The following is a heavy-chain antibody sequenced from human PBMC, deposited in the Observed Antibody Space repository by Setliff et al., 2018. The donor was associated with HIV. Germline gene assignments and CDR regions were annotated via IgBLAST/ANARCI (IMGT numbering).Heavy chain of an antibody. CDR1: GGSISSGGYY. CDR3: ARESRNDFWSGYYRTFDI. J-gene: IGHJ3*02. V-gene: IGHV4-31*03. CDR2: IYYSGST. D-gene: IGHD3-3*01. Sequence: PSETLSLTCTVSGGSISSGGYYWSWIRQHPGKGLEWIGYIYYSGSTYYNPSLKSRVTISVDTSKNQFSLKLSSVTAVDTAMYFCARESRNDFWSGYYRTFDIWGQGTMVTVSS.